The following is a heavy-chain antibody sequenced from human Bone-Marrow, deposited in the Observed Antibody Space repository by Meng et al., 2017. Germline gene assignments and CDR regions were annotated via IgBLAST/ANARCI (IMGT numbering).Heavy chain of an antibody. CDR1: GFTFSSYS. Sequence: GESLKISCAASGFTFSSYSMNWVRQAPGKGLEWVASIGGSSGYIYYADSVKGRFTISRDNSKNTLYLQMNSLRAEDTAVYYCAKRKAAAGSVLPFDYWGQGTLVTVSS. V-gene: IGHV3-21*04. D-gene: IGHD6-13*01. J-gene: IGHJ4*02. CDR3: AKRKAAAGSVLPFDY. CDR2: IGGSSGYI.